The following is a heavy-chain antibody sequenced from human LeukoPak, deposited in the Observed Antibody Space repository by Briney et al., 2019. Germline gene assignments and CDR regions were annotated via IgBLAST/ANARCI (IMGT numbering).Heavy chain of an antibody. CDR1: GFTFSSYA. Sequence: GGSLRLSCAASGFTFSSYAMSWVRQAPGKGLEWVPAISGSGGSTYYADSVKGRFTISRDNSKNTLYLQMNSLRAEDTAVYYCATTENWYFDLWGRGTLVTVSS. V-gene: IGHV3-23*01. J-gene: IGHJ2*01. CDR3: ATTENWYFDL. CDR2: ISGSGGST.